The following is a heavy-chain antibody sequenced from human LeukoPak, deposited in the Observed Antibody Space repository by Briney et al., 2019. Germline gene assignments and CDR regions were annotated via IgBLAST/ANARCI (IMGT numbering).Heavy chain of an antibody. CDR1: GFTFSSYD. J-gene: IGHJ2*01. V-gene: IGHV3-13*01. CDR2: IGTAGDT. Sequence: PPGGSLRLSCAASGFTFSSYDMHWVRQATGKGLKWVSAIGTAGDTYYPGSVKGRFTISRENAKNSLYLQMNSLRAGDTAVYYCARVQGLDFRWYFDLWGRGTLVTVSS. CDR3: ARVQGLDFRWYFDL.